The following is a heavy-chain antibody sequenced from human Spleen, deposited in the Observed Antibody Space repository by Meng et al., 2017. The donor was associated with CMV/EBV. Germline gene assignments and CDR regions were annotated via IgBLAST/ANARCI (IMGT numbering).Heavy chain of an antibody. V-gene: IGHV4-31*02. Sequence: SGCTISSDDFRSLLRQPGREREWLIGFIHNSGSTYYTQSLKSRVTITADTSANQSSLKLSTVTAADTAVYYCARYCGRTSCNREIDYWGQGTLVTVSS. D-gene: IGHD2-2*01. CDR2: IHNSGST. J-gene: IGHJ4*02. CDR1: GCTISSDDF. CDR3: ARYCGRTSCNREIDY.